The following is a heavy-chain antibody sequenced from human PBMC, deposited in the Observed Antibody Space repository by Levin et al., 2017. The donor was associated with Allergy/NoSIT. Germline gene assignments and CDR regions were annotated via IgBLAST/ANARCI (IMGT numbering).Heavy chain of an antibody. CDR1: GFTVSSNY. Sequence: LSLTCAASGFTVSSNYMTWVRQAPGKGLEWVSVIYSGGSTYYADSVKGRFTISRDNSKNTLYLQMNSLRAEDTAVYYCTIRSGGFWGQGTLVTVSS. CDR3: TIRSGGF. CDR2: IYSGGST. D-gene: IGHD3-3*01. V-gene: IGHV3-66*02. J-gene: IGHJ4*02.